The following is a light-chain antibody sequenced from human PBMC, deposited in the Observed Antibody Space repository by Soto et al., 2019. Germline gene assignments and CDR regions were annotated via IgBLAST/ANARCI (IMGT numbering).Light chain of an antibody. CDR3: QQYNTYS. CDR1: QSLNSR. Sequence: DIQLTQSPSTLSASVGDRVTLICRASQSLNSRLAWYQQRPGKAPKLLIYDASTLESGVPSRFSGSGSGTEFSLTISSLQPDDFATYYCQQYNTYSFGQGTKVDIK. J-gene: IGKJ1*01. CDR2: DAS. V-gene: IGKV1-5*02.